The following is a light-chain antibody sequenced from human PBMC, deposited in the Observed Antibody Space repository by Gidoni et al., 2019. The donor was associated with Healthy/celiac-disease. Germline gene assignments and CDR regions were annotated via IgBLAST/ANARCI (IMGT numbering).Light chain of an antibody. V-gene: IGKV3-11*01. Sequence: ETALTQSPATLSMSPGERATLSCRASQSVSSYLAWYQQKPGQAPRLRIYDASNRATGIPARFSGSGSGTDFTLTISSLEPEDFAVYYCQQRSNWPGTFGQGTKVEIK. J-gene: IGKJ1*01. CDR2: DAS. CDR1: QSVSSY. CDR3: QQRSNWPGT.